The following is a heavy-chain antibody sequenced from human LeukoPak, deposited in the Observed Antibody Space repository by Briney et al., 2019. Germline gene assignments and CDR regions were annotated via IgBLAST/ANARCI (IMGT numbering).Heavy chain of an antibody. CDR3: AKDPFRARISAPDY. CDR1: GFTFSSYA. J-gene: IGHJ4*02. CDR2: ISGSGTNT. Sequence: GGSLRLSCAASGFTFSSYAMSWVRQAPGKGLEWVSAISGSGTNTYYADSVKGRFTISRDNSKNTLYLQINSLRAEDTAVYYCAKDPFRARISAPDYWGQGTLSPSPQ. D-gene: IGHD6-6*01. V-gene: IGHV3-23*01.